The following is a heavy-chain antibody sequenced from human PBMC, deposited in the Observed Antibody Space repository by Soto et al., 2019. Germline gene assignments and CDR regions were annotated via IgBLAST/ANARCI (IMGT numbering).Heavy chain of an antibody. Sequence: GASVKVSCKASGGTFSSYAISWVRQAPGQGLEWMGGIIPIFGTANYAQKFQGRVTITADKSTSTAYMELSSLRSEDTAVYYCAYTLFPIAVADYFDYWGQGTLVTVSS. V-gene: IGHV1-69*06. CDR1: GGTFSSYA. D-gene: IGHD6-19*01. J-gene: IGHJ4*02. CDR3: AYTLFPIAVADYFDY. CDR2: IIPIFGTA.